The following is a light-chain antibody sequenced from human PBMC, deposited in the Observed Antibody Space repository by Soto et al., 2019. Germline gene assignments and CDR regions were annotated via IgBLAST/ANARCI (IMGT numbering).Light chain of an antibody. CDR2: DVH. V-gene: IGLV2-14*01. CDR1: SADVGGYDF. J-gene: IGLJ1*01. Sequence: QSALTQPASVSGSPGQSITIPCTGTSADVGGYDFVSWYQQEPGKAPKLMIYDVHNRPSGISNRFSGSKSGNTASLTISGLQAEDEADYYCSSYTISSTYVFGTGTKLTVL. CDR3: SSYTISSTYV.